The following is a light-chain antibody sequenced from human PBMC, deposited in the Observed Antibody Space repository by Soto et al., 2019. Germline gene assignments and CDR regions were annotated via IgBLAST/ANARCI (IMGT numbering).Light chain of an antibody. Sequence: IQLTQSPSSLSASVGDRVTSTCRASQGISSYLAWYQQQQGKAPKLLIYAASTLQSGVPSRFSGSGSGTDFPLTISSLQPEDFATYYCQQLNSYPHPPFGGGTKVEIK. V-gene: IGKV1-9*01. J-gene: IGKJ4*01. CDR3: QQLNSYPHPP. CDR2: AAS. CDR1: QGISSY.